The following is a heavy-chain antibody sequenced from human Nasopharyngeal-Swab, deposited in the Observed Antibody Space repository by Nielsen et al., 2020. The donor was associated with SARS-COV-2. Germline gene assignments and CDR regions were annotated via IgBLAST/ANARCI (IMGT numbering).Heavy chain of an antibody. D-gene: IGHD6-13*01. CDR2: IYTSGST. CDR3: ARDIAAAGEAYYYGMDV. V-gene: IGHV4-4*07. CDR1: GGSISSYY. Sequence: SETLSLTCTVSGGSISSYYWSWIRQPAGKGLEWIGRIYTSGSTNYNPSLKSRVTMSVDTSTNQFSLKLSSVTAADTAVYYCARDIAAAGEAYYYGMDVWGQGTTVTVPS. J-gene: IGHJ6*02.